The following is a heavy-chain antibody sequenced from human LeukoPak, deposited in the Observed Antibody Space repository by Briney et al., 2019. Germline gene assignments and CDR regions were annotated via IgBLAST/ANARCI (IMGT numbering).Heavy chain of an antibody. V-gene: IGHV5-51*01. CDR2: IYPGDSDT. CDR1: GYSFTSYW. Sequence: GESLQISCKGSGYSFTSYWIGWARPMPGKGLEWMGIIYPGDSDTRYSPSFQGQVTISADKSISTAYLQWSSLKASDTAMYYCARQGPILTPYYYGMDVWGQGTTVTVSS. D-gene: IGHD1-14*01. CDR3: ARQGPILTPYYYGMDV. J-gene: IGHJ6*02.